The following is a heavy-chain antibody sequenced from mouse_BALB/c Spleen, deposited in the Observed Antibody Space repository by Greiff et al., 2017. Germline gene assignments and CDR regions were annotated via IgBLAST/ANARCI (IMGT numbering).Heavy chain of an antibody. Sequence: QVQLKESGPGLVAPSQSLSITCTVSGFSLTSYGVHWVRQPPGKGLEWLGVIWAGGSTNYNSALMSRLSISKDNSKSQVFLKMNSLQTDDTAMYYCASYYGNYGYFDVWGAGTTVTVSS. J-gene: IGHJ1*01. CDR3: ASYYGNYGYFDV. CDR2: IWAGGST. CDR1: GFSLTSYG. D-gene: IGHD2-1*01. V-gene: IGHV2-9*02.